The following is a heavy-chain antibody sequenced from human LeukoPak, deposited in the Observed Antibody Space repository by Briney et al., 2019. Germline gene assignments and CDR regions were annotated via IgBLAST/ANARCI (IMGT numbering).Heavy chain of an antibody. J-gene: IGHJ6*02. D-gene: IGHD2-2*01. V-gene: IGHV1-69*13. CDR2: IIPIFGTA. CDR3: ARGYCSSTSCYSVDERNYYYYGMDV. Sequence: SVKVSCKASGGTFSSYAISWVRQALGQGLEWMGGIIPIFGTANYAQKFQGRVTITADESTSTAYMELSSLRSEDTAVYYCARGYCSSTSCYSVDERNYYYYGMDVWGQGTTVTVSS. CDR1: GGTFSSYA.